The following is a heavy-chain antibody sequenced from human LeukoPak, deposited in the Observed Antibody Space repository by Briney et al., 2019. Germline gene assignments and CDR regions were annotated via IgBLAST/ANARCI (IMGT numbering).Heavy chain of an antibody. CDR1: GFSFSTYG. J-gene: IGHJ3*02. CDR2: IRYDESNK. V-gene: IGHV3-33*01. CDR3: ARRQGDAFDI. Sequence: GGSLRLSCAASGFSFSTYGMHWVRQAPGKGLEWVALIRYDESNKYYADSVKGRFTISRDNSKNTLYLQMNTLRAEDTAVYYCARRQGDAFDIWGQGTMVTVSS.